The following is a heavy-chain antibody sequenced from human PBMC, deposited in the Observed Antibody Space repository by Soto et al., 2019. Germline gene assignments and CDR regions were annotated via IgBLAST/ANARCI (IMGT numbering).Heavy chain of an antibody. Sequence: RASVKVSCKASGYSFSSHYMHWVKQAPGQGLEWLGIINPTGGSTTYAEKFQGRVTITADESTSTAYMELSSLRSEDTAVYYCARVGDYDILTGRSYYYYYGMDVWGQGTTVTVSS. CDR3: ARVGDYDILTGRSYYYYYGMDV. D-gene: IGHD3-9*01. V-gene: IGHV1-46*01. J-gene: IGHJ6*02. CDR2: INPTGGST. CDR1: GYSFSSHY.